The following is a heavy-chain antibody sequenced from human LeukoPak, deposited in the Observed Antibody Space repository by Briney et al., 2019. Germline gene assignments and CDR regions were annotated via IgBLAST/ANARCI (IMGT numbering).Heavy chain of an antibody. CDR1: GYTLTELS. CDR3: ATYTNAY. D-gene: IGHD3-16*01. Sequence: ASVKVSCKVSGYTLTELSMHWVRQAPGKGLEWMGGFDPEYGETIYAQKFQGRVTMTQDTSTDKAYMELSSLRSEDTAVYYCATYTNAYWGQGTLVTVSS. CDR2: FDPEYGET. J-gene: IGHJ4*02. V-gene: IGHV1-24*01.